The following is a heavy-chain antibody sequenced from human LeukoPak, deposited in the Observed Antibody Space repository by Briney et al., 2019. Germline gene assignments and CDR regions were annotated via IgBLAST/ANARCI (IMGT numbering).Heavy chain of an antibody. D-gene: IGHD5-12*01. J-gene: IGHJ4*02. V-gene: IGHV3-48*01. CDR1: GFTFSRNS. Sequence: GGSLRLSCAASGFTFSRNSMNWVRQAPGKGLEWVSYISSSSRTKYYADSVKGRFTISRDNAKNSLYLQMNSLRAEDTAVYYCARRSPGGYDLGLDYWGQGTLVTVSS. CDR3: ARRSPGGYDLGLDY. CDR2: ISSSSRTK.